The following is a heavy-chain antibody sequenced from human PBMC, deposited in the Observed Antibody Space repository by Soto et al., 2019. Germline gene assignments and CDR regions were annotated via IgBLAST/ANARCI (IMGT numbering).Heavy chain of an antibody. Sequence: ASVKVSCKASGYTFTSYGISWVRQAPGQGLEWMGWISSYNGNTNYAQKLQDRVTMTTDTSTSTAYMELRSRRSDDTAVYYCARDLVLAVAGSDNWFDPWGQGTLVTVS. CDR3: ARDLVLAVAGSDNWFDP. J-gene: IGHJ5*02. V-gene: IGHV1-18*04. CDR1: GYTFTSYG. D-gene: IGHD6-19*01. CDR2: ISSYNGNT.